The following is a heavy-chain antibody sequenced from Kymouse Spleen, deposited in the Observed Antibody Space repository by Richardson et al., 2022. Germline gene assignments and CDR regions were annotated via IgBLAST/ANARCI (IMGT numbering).Heavy chain of an antibody. CDR2: ISYDGSNK. Sequence: QVQLVESGGGVVQPGRSLRLSCAASGFTFSSYGMHWVRQAPGKGLEWVAVISYDGSNKYYADSVKGRFTISRDNSKNTLYLQMNSLRAEDTAVYYCAKESRHYYYGMDVWGQGTTVTVSS. J-gene: IGHJ6*02. CDR1: GFTFSSYG. D-gene: IGHD2-2*02,IGHD3-22*01,IGHD6-6*01. V-gene: IGHV3-30*18. CDR3: AKESRHYYYGMDV.